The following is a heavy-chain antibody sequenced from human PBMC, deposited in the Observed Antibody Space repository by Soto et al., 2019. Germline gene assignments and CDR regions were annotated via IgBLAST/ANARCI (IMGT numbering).Heavy chain of an antibody. D-gene: IGHD4-4*01. CDR2: ISAYNGNT. CDR3: ARDQGDDYSNPKDYYYGMDV. J-gene: IGHJ6*02. Sequence: ASVKVSCKASGYTFTGYGISWVRQAPGQGLEWMGWISAYNGNTNYAQKLQGRVTMTTDTSTSTAYMELRSLRSDDTAVYYCARDQGDDYSNPKDYYYGMDVWGQGTTVTVSS. V-gene: IGHV1-18*04. CDR1: GYTFTGYG.